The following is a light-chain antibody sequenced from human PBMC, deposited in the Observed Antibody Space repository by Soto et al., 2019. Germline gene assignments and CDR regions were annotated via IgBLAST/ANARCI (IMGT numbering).Light chain of an antibody. CDR3: QQYNSYSQT. J-gene: IGKJ4*01. CDR2: KAS. V-gene: IGKV1-5*03. Sequence: DIQMTQSPSTLSASVGDRVTITCRASQSISSWLAWYQQKPGKAPKLLIYKASSLESGVPSRFSGSGSGTEFTLTISSLQPADFATYYCQQYNSYSQTFGGGTKVEIK. CDR1: QSISSW.